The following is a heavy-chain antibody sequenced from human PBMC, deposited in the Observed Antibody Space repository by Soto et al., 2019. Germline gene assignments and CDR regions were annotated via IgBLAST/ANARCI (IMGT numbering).Heavy chain of an antibody. J-gene: IGHJ4*02. Sequence: EVQLLESGGGLVQPGGSLRLSCAASGFTFSSYAMSWVRQAPGKGLAWVSAISGSGGRTYYADSVKGRFTISRDNDKNALNLQMNSLRAEDTVVYYCAKRGSAGWYLHLDNWGQGTLVAVSS. D-gene: IGHD6-19*01. CDR2: ISGSGGRT. V-gene: IGHV3-23*01. CDR1: GFTFSSYA. CDR3: AKRGSAGWYLHLDN.